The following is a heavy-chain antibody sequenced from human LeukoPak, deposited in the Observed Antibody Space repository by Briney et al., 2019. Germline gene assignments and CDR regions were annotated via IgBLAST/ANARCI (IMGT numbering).Heavy chain of an antibody. CDR2: VTNSGGSGGST. V-gene: IGHV3-23*01. J-gene: IGHJ4*02. Sequence: GGSLRLSCAACGFTFSSYGMHWVRQAPGKGLQWVSDVTNSGGSGGSTDYADSVKGRFSISRDNSKNTLYLQLNSLRAEDTAVYYCAKAMSFEYYDYRGFYRVEFDSWGQGTLVTVSS. D-gene: IGHD3-22*01. CDR3: AKAMSFEYYDYRGFYRVEFDS. CDR1: GFTFSSYG.